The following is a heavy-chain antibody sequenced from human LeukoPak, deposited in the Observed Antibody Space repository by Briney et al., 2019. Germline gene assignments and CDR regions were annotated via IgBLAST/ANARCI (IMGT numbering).Heavy chain of an antibody. CDR2: ISSSSSTI. D-gene: IGHD6-19*01. J-gene: IGHJ4*02. V-gene: IGHV3-48*01. CDR1: GFTFSSYS. CDR3: ARDTGYTSGWYSLDYFDY. Sequence: GGSLRLSCAASGFTFSSYSMNWVRQAPGKGLEGVSYISSSSSTIYYADSVKGRFTISRDNAKNSLYLQMNSLRAEDTAVYYCARDTGYTSGWYSLDYFDYWGQGTLVTVSS.